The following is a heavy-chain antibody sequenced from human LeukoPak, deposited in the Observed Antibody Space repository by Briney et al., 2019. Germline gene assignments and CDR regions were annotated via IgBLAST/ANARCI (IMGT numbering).Heavy chain of an antibody. CDR2: IYYSGST. J-gene: IGHJ4*02. CDR3: ARRFCGGGSCYIDY. V-gene: IGHV4-59*08. Sequence: PSETLSLTCTVSSGSISSYYWSWIRQPPGKGLQWIGYIYYSGSTNYNPSLQSRVTISVDTSKNQFSLKLSSVTAAGTAVYYRARRFCGGGSCYIDYWGQGTLVTVSS. CDR1: SGSISSYY. D-gene: IGHD2-15*01.